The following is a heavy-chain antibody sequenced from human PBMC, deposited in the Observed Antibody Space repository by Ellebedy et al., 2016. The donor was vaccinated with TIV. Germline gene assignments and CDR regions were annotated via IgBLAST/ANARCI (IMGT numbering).Heavy chain of an antibody. V-gene: IGHV3-11*06. J-gene: IGHJ4*02. CDR1: GFTFSDYY. CDR2: ISNSSTYT. CDR3: TKDGSGTMNF. D-gene: IGHD1-1*01. Sequence: GESLKISCAASGFTFSDYYMTWIRQAPGKGLEWLSYISNSSTYTNYADSVKGRFTVSRDNAKNSLYLQMNSLRADDTAVYYCTKDGSGTMNFWGQGTLVTVSS.